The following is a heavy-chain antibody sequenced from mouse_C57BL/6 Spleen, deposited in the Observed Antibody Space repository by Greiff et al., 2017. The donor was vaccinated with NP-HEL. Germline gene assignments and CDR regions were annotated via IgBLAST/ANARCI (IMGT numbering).Heavy chain of an antibody. CDR3: ARAIYNSSSYFDY. D-gene: IGHD1-1*01. CDR2: IYPGSGNT. V-gene: IGHV1-76*01. J-gene: IGHJ2*01. Sequence: QVQLKESGAELVRPGASVKLSCKASGYTFTDYYINWVKQRPGQGLEWIARIYPGSGNTYYNEKFKGKATLTAEKASSTAYMQLSSLTSEDSAVYFCARAIYNSSSYFDYWGQGTTLTVSS. CDR1: GYTFTDYY.